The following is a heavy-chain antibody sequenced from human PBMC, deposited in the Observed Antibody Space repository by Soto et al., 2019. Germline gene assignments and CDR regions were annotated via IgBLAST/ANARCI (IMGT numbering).Heavy chain of an antibody. Sequence: ASVKVSCKASGYTFTRSGISWVRQAPGQGLEWMGWISTYNGDTNYTQTFQGRVTMTTDTSTSTVHMEVRSLRSDDTAVYYCAREGVAPYYYYGMDVWGQGTLVTVSS. J-gene: IGHJ6*02. D-gene: IGHD5-12*01. CDR2: ISTYNGDT. CDR3: AREGVAPYYYYGMDV. V-gene: IGHV1-18*01. CDR1: GYTFTRSG.